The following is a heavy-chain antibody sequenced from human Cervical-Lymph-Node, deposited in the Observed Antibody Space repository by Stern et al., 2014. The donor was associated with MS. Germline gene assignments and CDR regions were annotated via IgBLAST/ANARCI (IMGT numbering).Heavy chain of an antibody. D-gene: IGHD5-24*01. CDR2: IYSGGST. CDR3: ARGGMATISDY. Sequence: VQLVESGGGLIQPGGSLRLSCAASGFIVSSNYMSWVRQAPGKGLEWVSIIYSGGSTYYADSVKGRFTISRDNSKNTLYLQMDSLRAEDTAVYYCARGGMATISDYWGQGTLVTVSS. CDR1: GFIVSSNY. V-gene: IGHV3-53*01. J-gene: IGHJ4*02.